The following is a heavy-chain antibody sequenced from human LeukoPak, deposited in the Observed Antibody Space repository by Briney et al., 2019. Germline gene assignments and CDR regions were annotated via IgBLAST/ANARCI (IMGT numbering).Heavy chain of an antibody. CDR2: ISNSGAII. V-gene: IGHV3-11*01. J-gene: IGHJ4*02. Sequence: SGGSLRLSCAASGFTFSDYYMNWIRQAPGKGLEWVSYISNSGAIISYADSVKGRFTISRDNTKNTLHLQMNDLRVDDTAIYYCATDVGGAMFDYWGQGTLVTVSS. D-gene: IGHD3-10*01. CDR1: GFTFSDYY. CDR3: ATDVGGAMFDY.